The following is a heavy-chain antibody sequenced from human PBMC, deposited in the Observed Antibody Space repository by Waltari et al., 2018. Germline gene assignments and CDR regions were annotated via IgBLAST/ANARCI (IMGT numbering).Heavy chain of an antibody. J-gene: IGHJ4*02. CDR3: ATLNSADRDY. CDR2: IIPIYGQS. CDR1: GGTFKNYA. Sequence: QVHLVQSGTEPKKPGSSVRVSCRDYGGTFKNYAVTWVRRPLGQGLEWMGSIIPIYGQSDYAQNFQGRLTIAADDSTDTVYMDLSGLRSEDTATYYCATLNSADRDYWGQGTLVTVSP. V-gene: IGHV1-69*13.